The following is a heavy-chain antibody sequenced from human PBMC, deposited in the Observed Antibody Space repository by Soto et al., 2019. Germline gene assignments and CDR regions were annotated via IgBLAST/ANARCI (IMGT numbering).Heavy chain of an antibody. CDR1: GGTFSGTA. V-gene: IGHV1-69*01. CDR2: IIPVFATT. CDR3: VRAPRDNRFEVFH. J-gene: IGHJ1*01. D-gene: IGHD3-10*01. Sequence: QVQLVQSGPEMKKPGSSVKVSCKISGGTFSGTAINWVRRAPGQGHEWVGGIIPVFATTHYPQKFQGRVTITADDSTNTGYLEVNRLGSDDTAVYHGVRAPRDNRFEVFHWGQGTRVAVSS.